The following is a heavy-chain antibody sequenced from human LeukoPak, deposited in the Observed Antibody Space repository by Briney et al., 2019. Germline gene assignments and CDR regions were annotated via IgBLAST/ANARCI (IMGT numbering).Heavy chain of an antibody. J-gene: IGHJ4*02. CDR3: ASLIGSTGARFDY. Sequence: PGGSLRLSCAASGFTFSSYSMNWVRQAPGKGLEWVSSISSSSSYIYYADSVKGRFTISRDNAKNSLYLQMNSLRAEDTAVYYCASLIGSTGARFDYWGQGTLVTVSS. V-gene: IGHV3-21*01. CDR1: GFTFSSYS. D-gene: IGHD2-2*01. CDR2: ISSSSSYI.